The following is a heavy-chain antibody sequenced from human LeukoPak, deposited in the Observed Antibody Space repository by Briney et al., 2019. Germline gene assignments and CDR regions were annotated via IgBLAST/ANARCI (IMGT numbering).Heavy chain of an antibody. D-gene: IGHD4-17*01. V-gene: IGHV3-48*03. CDR2: ISSSGSTI. CDR1: GFTFSSYE. CDR3: ARETSGDYYFDY. Sequence: GSLRLSCAASGFTFSSYEMNWVRQAPGKGLEWVSYISSSGSTIYYADSVKGRFTISRDNAKNSLYLQMNSLRAEDTAVYYCARETSGDYYFDYWGQGTLVTVSS. J-gene: IGHJ4*02.